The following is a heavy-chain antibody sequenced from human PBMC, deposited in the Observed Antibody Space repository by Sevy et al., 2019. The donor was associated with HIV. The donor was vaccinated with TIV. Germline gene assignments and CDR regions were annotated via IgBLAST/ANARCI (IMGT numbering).Heavy chain of an antibody. D-gene: IGHD2-2*01. J-gene: IGHJ6*02. CDR3: AKVDVVVPVADYGMDV. Sequence: GGSLRLSCAASGFTFSNYAMSWVRQAPGKGLEWVSSISRSGGGTYYADSVKGRFTISRDNSKNTLYLQMNSLRAEDTAVYYCAKVDVVVPVADYGMDVWGQGTTVTVSS. CDR2: ISRSGGGT. CDR1: GFTFSNYA. V-gene: IGHV3-23*01.